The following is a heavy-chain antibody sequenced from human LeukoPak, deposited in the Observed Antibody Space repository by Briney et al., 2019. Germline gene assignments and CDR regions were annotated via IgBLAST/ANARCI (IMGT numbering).Heavy chain of an antibody. V-gene: IGHV3-21*01. Sequence: GGSLRLSCAASGLTLSSYTMNCFRQAPGKGLQWVSSISSSSSYIYYADSVKGRFTISRDNAKKSLYLQLNSLRAEDTAVYYCSRATTYDILTGYSDYWGQGTLVTVSS. CDR3: SRATTYDILTGYSDY. D-gene: IGHD3-9*01. J-gene: IGHJ4*02. CDR2: ISSSSSYI. CDR1: GLTLSSYT.